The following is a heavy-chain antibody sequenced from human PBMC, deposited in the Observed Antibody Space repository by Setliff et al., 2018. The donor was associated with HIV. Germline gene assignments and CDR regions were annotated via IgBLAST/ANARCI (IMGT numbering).Heavy chain of an antibody. CDR1: GGSISSGGYY. CDR3: ARKGSSSRSQEYYYDF. V-gene: IGHV4-31*03. Sequence: TSETLSLTCTVSGGSISSGGYYWSWIRQHPGKGLEWIGYIYYSGSTYYNPSLKSRVTISVDTSKNQFSLKLSSVTALDTAVYYCARKGSSSRSQEYYYDFWGQGTLVTVSS. J-gene: IGHJ4*02. D-gene: IGHD6-13*01. CDR2: IYYSGST.